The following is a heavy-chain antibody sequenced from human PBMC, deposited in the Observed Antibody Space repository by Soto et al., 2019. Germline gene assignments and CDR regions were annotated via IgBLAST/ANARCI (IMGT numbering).Heavy chain of an antibody. Sequence: QVQLVESGGGVVQPGRSLRLSCAASGFTFSSYGMHWVRQAPGKGLEWVAVIWYDGSNKYYADSVKGRFTISRDNSKNTLYLQMNSLRAEDTAVYYCRADTEQWLDDHDAFDIWGQGTMVTVSS. D-gene: IGHD6-19*01. CDR2: IWYDGSNK. J-gene: IGHJ3*02. CDR3: RADTEQWLDDHDAFDI. CDR1: GFTFSSYG. V-gene: IGHV3-33*01.